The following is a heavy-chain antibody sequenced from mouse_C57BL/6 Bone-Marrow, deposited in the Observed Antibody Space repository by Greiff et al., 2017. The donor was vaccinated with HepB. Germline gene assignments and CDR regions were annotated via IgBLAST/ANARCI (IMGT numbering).Heavy chain of an antibody. D-gene: IGHD1-1*01. Sequence: EVNVVESGGGLVQPGGSLKLSCAASGFTFSDYGMAWVRQAPRKGPEWVAFISNLAYSIYYADTVTGRFTISRENAKNTLYLEMSSLRSEDTAMYYCARHDTTAMDYWGQGTSVTVSS. CDR1: GFTFSDYG. CDR2: ISNLAYSI. CDR3: ARHDTTAMDY. J-gene: IGHJ4*01. V-gene: IGHV5-15*01.